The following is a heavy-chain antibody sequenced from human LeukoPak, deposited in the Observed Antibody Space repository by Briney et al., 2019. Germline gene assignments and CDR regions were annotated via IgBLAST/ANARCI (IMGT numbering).Heavy chain of an antibody. CDR2: INPNSGGT. V-gene: IGHV1-2*02. D-gene: IGHD5-18*01. CDR3: ARAVGYSYGYYFDY. Sequence: GASVKVSCKASGYTFTGYYMHWVRQAPGQGLEWMGWINPNSGGTNYAQKFQGRVTMTRDTSISTAYMELSRLRSDDTAVYYCARAVGYSYGYYFDYWGQGTLVTVSS. J-gene: IGHJ4*02. CDR1: GYTFTGYY.